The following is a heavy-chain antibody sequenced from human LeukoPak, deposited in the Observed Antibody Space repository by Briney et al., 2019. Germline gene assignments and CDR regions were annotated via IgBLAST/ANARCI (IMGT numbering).Heavy chain of an antibody. J-gene: IGHJ6*03. CDR3: ARHRSYDIRDYCYYYYMDV. Sequence: SETLSLTCAVYDGSFSGYYCSWIRQPPGKGLQWIGEINHSGSTNYNPSLKSRVTISVDTSKNQFSLKLSSVTAADTAVYYCARHRSYDIRDYCYYYYMDVWGKGTTVTISS. V-gene: IGHV4-34*01. D-gene: IGHD3-9*01. CDR1: DGSFSGYY. CDR2: INHSGST.